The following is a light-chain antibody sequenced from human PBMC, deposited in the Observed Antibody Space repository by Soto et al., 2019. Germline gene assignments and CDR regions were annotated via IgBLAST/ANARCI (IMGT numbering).Light chain of an antibody. V-gene: IGLV1-44*01. CDR2: SNN. Sequence: QSVLTQPPSASGTPGQRVTISCSGGSSNIGSNTVHWYQQLPGTAPKLLIYSNNQPPSGVPDRFSGSKSGTSASLAISGLQSEDEADYYCATWDDSLNGWVFGGGTKLTVL. J-gene: IGLJ3*02. CDR1: SSNIGSNT. CDR3: ATWDDSLNGWV.